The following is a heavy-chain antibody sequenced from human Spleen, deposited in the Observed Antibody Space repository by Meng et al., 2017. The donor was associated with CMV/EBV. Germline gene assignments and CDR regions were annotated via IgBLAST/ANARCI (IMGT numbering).Heavy chain of an antibody. D-gene: IGHD6-6*01. CDR3: ARDGYSSSADYYYYGMDV. CDR2: ISAYNGNT. CDR1: GYTFTSYG. V-gene: IGHV1-18*01. J-gene: IGHJ6*02. Sequence: ASVKVSCKASGYTFTSYGISWVRQAPGQGLEWMGLISAYNGNTNYAQKLQGRVTMTTDTSTSTAYMELRSLRSDDTAVYYCARDGYSSSADYYYYGMDVWGQGTTITVSS.